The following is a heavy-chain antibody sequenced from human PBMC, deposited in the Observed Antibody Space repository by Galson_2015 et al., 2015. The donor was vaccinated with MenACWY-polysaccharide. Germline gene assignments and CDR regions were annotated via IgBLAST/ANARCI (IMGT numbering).Heavy chain of an antibody. Sequence: SLRLSCAASGFIFSDYAMHWVRQAPDKGLEWLAVISNDGSEKYYSASVKGRFSISRDNSKNTVHLQVNSLRPDDTAVYFCARVGACRYSRCLFSDGFDHWGQGALVTVSS. CDR2: ISNDGSEK. J-gene: IGHJ4*02. CDR3: ARVGACRYSRCLFSDGFDH. CDR1: GFIFSDYA. D-gene: IGHD3-9*01. V-gene: IGHV3-30-3*01.